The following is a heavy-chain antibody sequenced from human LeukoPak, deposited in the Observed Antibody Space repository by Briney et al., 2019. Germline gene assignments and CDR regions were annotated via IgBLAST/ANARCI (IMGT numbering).Heavy chain of an antibody. Sequence: PSETLSLTCTVSGGSISSYYWSWIRQTPGKGLEWIAYISDIGSTNYNPSLKSRVTISLDTSKNQFSLKLTSVTAADTAIYYCARVGGMTTINNAAFDIWGQGTMVTVSS. J-gene: IGHJ3*02. V-gene: IGHV4-59*01. D-gene: IGHD5-24*01. CDR1: GGSISSYY. CDR3: ARVGGMTTINNAAFDI. CDR2: ISDIGST.